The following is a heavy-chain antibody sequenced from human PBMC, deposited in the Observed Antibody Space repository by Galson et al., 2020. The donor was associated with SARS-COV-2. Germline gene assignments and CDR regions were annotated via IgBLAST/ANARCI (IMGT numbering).Heavy chain of an antibody. V-gene: IGHV4-59*08. CDR1: GGSISSYY. J-gene: IGHJ6*02. D-gene: IGHD1-26*01. Sequence: SETLSLTCTVSGGSISSYYWSWIRQPPGKGLEWIGYIYYSGSTNYNPSLKSRVTISVDTSKNQFSLKLSSVTAADTAVYYCASSSVGATYGMDVWGQGTTFTVSS. CDR3: ASSSVGATYGMDV. CDR2: IYYSGST.